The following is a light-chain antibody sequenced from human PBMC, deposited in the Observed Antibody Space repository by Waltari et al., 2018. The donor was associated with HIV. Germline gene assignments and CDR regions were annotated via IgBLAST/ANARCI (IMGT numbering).Light chain of an antibody. V-gene: IGKV1-39*01. CDR3: QQSDSSFRT. CDR1: QNIYSY. CDR2: AAG. J-gene: IGKJ1*01. Sequence: DILLTQSPSSLSASVGDRVTITCRASQNIYSYLNWYQQKPGKAPALLLYAAGSLHSGVPSRFSGSGYGTEFTLTISSLQPDDFATYYCQQSDSSFRTFGQGTKVDIK.